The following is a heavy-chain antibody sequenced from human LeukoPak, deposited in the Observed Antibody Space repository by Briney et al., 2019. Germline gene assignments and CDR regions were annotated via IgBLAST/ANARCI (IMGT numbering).Heavy chain of an antibody. J-gene: IGHJ4*02. V-gene: IGHV3-23*01. CDR1: GFTFSSYA. CDR2: INNSGDTT. CDR3: ARHMDYFDY. Sequence: PGGSLRLSCAASGFTFSSYAMSWVRQAPGKGLEWVSVINNSGDTTYSADSMKGRFTISRDNSKNTLYLQVSSLRAEDTAVYYCARHMDYFDYWGQGTLVAVSS.